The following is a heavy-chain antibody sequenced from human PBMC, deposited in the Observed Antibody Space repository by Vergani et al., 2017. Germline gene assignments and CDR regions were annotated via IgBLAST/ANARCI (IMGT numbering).Heavy chain of an antibody. V-gene: IGHV4-39*07. CDR3: ASVPTYYYDSRGYP. D-gene: IGHD3-22*01. CDR2: IYYSRST. Sequence: QLQLQESGPGLVKPSETLSLTCTVSGGSISSSSYYWGWIRQPPGKGLEWIGSIYYSRSTYYNPCLNSRLTISVDTSKNQFSLKLSSVTAADTAVYYCASVPTYYYDSRGYPWGQGTLVTVSS. CDR1: GGSISSSSYY. J-gene: IGHJ5*02.